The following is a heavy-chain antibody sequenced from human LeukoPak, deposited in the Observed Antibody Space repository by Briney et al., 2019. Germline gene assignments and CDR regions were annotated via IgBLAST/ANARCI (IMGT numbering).Heavy chain of an antibody. CDR2: ISGGGDIL. Sequence: PGGSLRLSCAASGLTFNSYAMSWVRQAPGKGLEWVSVISGGGDILYYADSVKGRFTISRDNSKNTLYLQMNSLTAEDTAVYYCAKVRWNERDYFDYWGQGTLVTVSS. V-gene: IGHV3-23*01. D-gene: IGHD1-1*01. CDR1: GLTFNSYA. CDR3: AKVRWNERDYFDY. J-gene: IGHJ4*02.